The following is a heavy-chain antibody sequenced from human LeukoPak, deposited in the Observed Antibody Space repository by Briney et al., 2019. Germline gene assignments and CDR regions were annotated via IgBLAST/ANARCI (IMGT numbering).Heavy chain of an antibody. CDR3: ARQDSSGWSQDY. CDR2: ISSNSSYI. J-gene: IGHJ4*02. D-gene: IGHD6-19*01. Sequence: VKPGGSLRLSCAASGFTFSSYSMNWVRQAPGKGLEWVSSISSNSSYIYYSDSVKGRFTISRDNTKNSLYLHMNSVKAKDTAEYYCARQDSSGWSQDYWGQGTLVTVSS. V-gene: IGHV3-21*01. CDR1: GFTFSSYS.